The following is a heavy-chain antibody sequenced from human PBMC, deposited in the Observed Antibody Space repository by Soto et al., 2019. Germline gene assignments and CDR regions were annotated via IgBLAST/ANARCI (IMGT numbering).Heavy chain of an antibody. CDR1: GYTYTDFF. V-gene: IGHV1-2*04. CDR2: ISPKIGST. Sequence: QVQLVQSGTEVKRPGASVKLSCKTSGYTYTDFFIHWVRPAPGQGLEWMGWISPKIGSTYYAQKFQGWVTLTRDTSTTTVYMELTRLKSDDTAIYYCARNTQSTGDGFDFWGQGSLVAVSS. J-gene: IGHJ4*02. CDR3: ARNTQSTGDGFDF. D-gene: IGHD7-27*01.